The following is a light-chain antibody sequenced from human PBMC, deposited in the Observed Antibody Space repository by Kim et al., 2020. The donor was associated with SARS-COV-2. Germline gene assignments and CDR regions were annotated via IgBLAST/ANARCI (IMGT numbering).Light chain of an antibody. CDR2: YDG. Sequence: SYELTQPPSVSVAPGQTARITCGGNNIGGKTDHWYQQRPGQAPVLVIRYDGDRPSGIPERFSGSNSGNTATLTISRVSDGDEADYSCQVWDSSSEEVLFG. CDR1: NIGGKT. J-gene: IGLJ1*01. V-gene: IGLV3-21*01. CDR3: QVWDSSSEEVL.